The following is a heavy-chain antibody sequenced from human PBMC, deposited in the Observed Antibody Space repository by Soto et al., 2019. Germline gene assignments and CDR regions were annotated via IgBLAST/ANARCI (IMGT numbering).Heavy chain of an antibody. J-gene: IGHJ4*02. Sequence: GESLKISCKVSGYSFTSYWIGWVRQMPGKGLEWMGIIYTGDSDTRYSPSFQGQVTISADKSISTAYLQWSSLKASDTALYYCARHTWSSGSPAAFDYWGQGTLVTVSS. V-gene: IGHV5-51*01. D-gene: IGHD1-26*01. CDR3: ARHTWSSGSPAAFDY. CDR2: IYTGDSDT. CDR1: GYSFTSYW.